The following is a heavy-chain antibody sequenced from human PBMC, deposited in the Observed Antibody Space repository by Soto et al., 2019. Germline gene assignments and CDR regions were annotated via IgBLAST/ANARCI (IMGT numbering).Heavy chain of an antibody. Sequence: PSETLFPTFAVSGDSIRGYYWGWFRQPPGKGLEWIGYIYESGSTNYNPSLKSRVTMSIDTSKNQLSLKLSSVTTADTAVYYCARSGRSGYNYYYGMDVWGQGTTVT. V-gene: IGHV4-59*01. CDR2: IYESGST. J-gene: IGHJ6*02. CDR3: ARSGRSGYNYYYGMDV. CDR1: GDSIRGYY. D-gene: IGHD3-3*01.